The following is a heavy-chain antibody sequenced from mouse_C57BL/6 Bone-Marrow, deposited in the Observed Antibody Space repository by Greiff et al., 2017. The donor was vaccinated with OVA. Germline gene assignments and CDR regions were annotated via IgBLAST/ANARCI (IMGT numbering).Heavy chain of an antibody. J-gene: IGHJ1*03. CDR3: ARGEDCNYLYFDV. CDR2: IDPSDSYT. V-gene: IGHV1-59*01. CDR1: GYTFTSYW. Sequence: QVQLQQPGAELVRPGTSVKLSCKASGYTFTSYWMHWVKQRPGQGLEWIGVIDPSDSYTNYNQKFKGKATLTVDTSSSTAYMQLSSLTSEDAAVYYCARGEDCNYLYFDVWGTGTTVTVSS.